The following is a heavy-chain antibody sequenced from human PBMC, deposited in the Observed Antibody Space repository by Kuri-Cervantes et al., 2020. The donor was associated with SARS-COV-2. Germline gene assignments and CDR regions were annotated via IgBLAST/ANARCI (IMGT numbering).Heavy chain of an antibody. CDR3: VRAVNFLWSGFRSF. J-gene: IGHJ4*02. V-gene: IGHV3-49*03. CDR2: IRSKDHGGTT. CDR1: GFTFRGYA. Sequence: GESLKISCTTSGFTFRGYAMSCFRQAPGKGLEWVGFIRSKDHGGTTHYAASVKGRFSISRDDSKSIAYLEMNSLKTEDTAVYFCVRAVNFLWSGFRSFWGQGTLVTVSS. D-gene: IGHD3-3*01.